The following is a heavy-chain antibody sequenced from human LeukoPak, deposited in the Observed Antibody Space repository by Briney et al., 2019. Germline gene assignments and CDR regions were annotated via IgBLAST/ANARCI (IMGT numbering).Heavy chain of an antibody. V-gene: IGHV1-2*02. CDR1: GYTFTGYY. Sequence: ASVKVSCKASGYTFTGYYMHWVRQAPGQGLEWMGWINPNSGGTNYAQKFQGRVTMTEDTSTDTAYMELSSLRSEDTAVYYCATDRFKWELSYYFDYWGQGTLVTVSS. CDR2: INPNSGGT. CDR3: ATDRFKWELSYYFDY. J-gene: IGHJ4*02. D-gene: IGHD1-26*01.